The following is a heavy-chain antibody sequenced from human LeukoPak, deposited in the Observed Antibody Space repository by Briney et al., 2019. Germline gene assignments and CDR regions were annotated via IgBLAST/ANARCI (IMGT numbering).Heavy chain of an antibody. CDR3: AKDLSFAYYDSSGPLFQH. V-gene: IGHV3-33*06. D-gene: IGHD3-22*01. J-gene: IGHJ1*01. Sequence: GGSLRLSCAASGFTFSSYGMHWVRQAPGRGLEWVAVIWYDGSNKYYADSVKGRFTISRDNSKNTLYLQMNSLRAEDTAAYYCAKDLSFAYYDSSGPLFQHWGQGTLVTVSS. CDR1: GFTFSSYG. CDR2: IWYDGSNK.